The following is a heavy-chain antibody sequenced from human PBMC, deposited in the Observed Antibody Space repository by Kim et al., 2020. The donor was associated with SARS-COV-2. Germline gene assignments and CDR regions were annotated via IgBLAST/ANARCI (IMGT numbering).Heavy chain of an antibody. Sequence: GGSLRLSCAASGFTFSDYAMSWVRQTPGKGLEWVSSIIAGGFRTHYSDSVRGRFTISRDNSKNTLYLQMNSLRGEDTALYYCVKDNYCYGDACYWGETFDDWGQGTMVTVSP. CDR3: VKDNYCYGDACYWGETFDD. CDR2: IIAGGFRT. V-gene: IGHV3-23*01. J-gene: IGHJ3*01. D-gene: IGHD2-21*02. CDR1: GFTFSDYA.